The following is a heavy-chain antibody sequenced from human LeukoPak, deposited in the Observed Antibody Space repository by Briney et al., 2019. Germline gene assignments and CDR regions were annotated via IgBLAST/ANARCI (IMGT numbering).Heavy chain of an antibody. CDR1: GFTFSDAW. CDR2: IKSKTDGGTT. J-gene: IGHJ1*01. CDR3: TTPPGKYYAWAYFQH. Sequence: GESLKISCAASGFTFSDAWMTWVRQAPGKGLEWIGRIKSKTDGGTTDYAAPVKGRFTISRDESSNTVYLQMNSLKTEDTAVYYCTTPPGKYYAWAYFQHWGQGTLVTVSS. D-gene: IGHD2/OR15-2a*01. V-gene: IGHV3-15*01.